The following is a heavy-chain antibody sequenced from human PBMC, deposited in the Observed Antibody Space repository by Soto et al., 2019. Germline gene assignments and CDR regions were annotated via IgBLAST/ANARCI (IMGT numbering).Heavy chain of an antibody. Sequence: EVRLVESGGVLVQPGESLRLSCTASGFTFSTYSMKWVRQAPGKGLEWVAYIGTSTSIIYYADSVKGRLTISRDNAKKPLYLHMTSLRVEDTAVYYCARVARAAGGPGCWGQGTLVTVSS. CDR1: GFTFSTYS. J-gene: IGHJ4*02. CDR3: ARVARAAGGPGC. V-gene: IGHV3-48*01. CDR2: IGTSTSII. D-gene: IGHD6-13*01.